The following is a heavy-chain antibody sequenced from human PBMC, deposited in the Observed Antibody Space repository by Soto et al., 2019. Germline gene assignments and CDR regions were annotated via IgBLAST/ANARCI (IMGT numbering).Heavy chain of an antibody. CDR2: IKQDGSEK. J-gene: IGHJ6*02. V-gene: IGHV3-7*01. CDR1: GFTFSSYW. D-gene: IGHD4-17*01. Sequence: GALRLSCAASGFTFSSYWMSWVRQAPGKGLEWVANIKQDGSEKYYVDSVKGRFTISRDNAKNSLYLQMNSLRAEDTAVYYCARDGAYGDYNSGFYYYYYGMDVWGQGTTVTVSS. CDR3: ARDGAYGDYNSGFYYYYYGMDV.